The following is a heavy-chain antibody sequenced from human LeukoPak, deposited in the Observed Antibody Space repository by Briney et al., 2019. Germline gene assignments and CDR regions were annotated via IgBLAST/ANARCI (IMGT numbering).Heavy chain of an antibody. Sequence: PGGSLRLSCAASGFTFSTYGLHWVRQAPGKGLEWVAVISYDGSNENYADSVKGRFTISRDNSKNTLYLQMNSLRAEDTAVYYCAKDLSHYYDSSGLQNYFDYWGQGTLVTVSS. CDR3: AKDLSHYYDSSGLQNYFDY. CDR1: GFTFSTYG. V-gene: IGHV3-30*18. D-gene: IGHD3-22*01. J-gene: IGHJ4*02. CDR2: ISYDGSNE.